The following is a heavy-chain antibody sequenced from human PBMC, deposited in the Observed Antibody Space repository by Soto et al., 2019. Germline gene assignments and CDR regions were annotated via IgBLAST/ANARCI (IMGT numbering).Heavy chain of an antibody. V-gene: IGHV4-59*08. CDR3: ERKRALNWFDP. J-gene: IGHJ5*02. CDR2: MYYSGST. CDR1: GDSISSSY. Sequence: TETLSLTCTVSGDSISSSYWSWIRQPPGKGLEWIGYMYYSGSTSYNPSLNSRVTLSVDTSKNQFFLKLSFVTAADTAVYYCERKRALNWFDPWGQGKLVNVS.